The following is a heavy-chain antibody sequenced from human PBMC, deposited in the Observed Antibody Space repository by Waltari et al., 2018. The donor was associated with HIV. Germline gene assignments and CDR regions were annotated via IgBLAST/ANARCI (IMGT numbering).Heavy chain of an antibody. J-gene: IGHJ3*02. V-gene: IGHV3-21*01. CDR3: ARDPGGNYDSFAFDI. CDR2: IRGSPSYI. CDR1: GFTFSSYS. Sequence: EVQLVESGGGLVKPGGSLRLSCATSGFTFSSYSMNWVRQAPGKGLEWVSAIRGSPSYIYYADSVKGRFTISRDNAKNSLYLQMNSLRAEDTAVYYCARDPGGNYDSFAFDIWGQGTMVTVSS. D-gene: IGHD3-22*01.